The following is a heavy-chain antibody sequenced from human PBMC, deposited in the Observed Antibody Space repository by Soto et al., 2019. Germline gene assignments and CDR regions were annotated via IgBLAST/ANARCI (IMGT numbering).Heavy chain of an antibody. Sequence: QVHLQESGPGQVRPSQTLSLSCSVSGGSISRGAYFWTWVRQFPGKGLAWIAYISYTGATYYNPYLKRRDTILADTSKKQSSLKLNYVTSEDTAVYYCARGGPVSVSPEWQLLGYFDYWGQGNLVTVS. CDR2: ISYTGAT. J-gene: IGHJ4*02. CDR3: ARGGPVSVSPEWQLLGYFDY. CDR1: GGSISRGAYF. D-gene: IGHD2-15*01. V-gene: IGHV4-31*03.